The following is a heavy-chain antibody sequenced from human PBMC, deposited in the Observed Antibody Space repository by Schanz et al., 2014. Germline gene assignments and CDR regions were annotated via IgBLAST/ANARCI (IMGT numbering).Heavy chain of an antibody. CDR3: ARDRPSGYALDF. J-gene: IGHJ4*02. V-gene: IGHV3-30*03. CDR2: ISYDGSNK. Sequence: QVQLVESGGGVVQPGRSLRLSCAVSGFTFSSYGMHWVRQAPGKGLEWVALISYDGSNKHYADSVKGRFTISRDNSKKTLYVQMNSLRAADMDVYSCARDRPSGYALDFWGQGTLVTVSS. CDR1: GFTFSSYG. D-gene: IGHD5-12*01.